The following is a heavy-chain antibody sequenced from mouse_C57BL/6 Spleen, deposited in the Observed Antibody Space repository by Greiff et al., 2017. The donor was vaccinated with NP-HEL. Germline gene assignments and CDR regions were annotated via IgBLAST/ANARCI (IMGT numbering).Heavy chain of an antibody. J-gene: IGHJ1*03. Sequence: VQLQQPGAELVKPGASVKLSCKASGYTFTSYWMHWVKQRPGQGLEWIGMIHPNSGSTNYNEKFKSKATLTVDKSSSTAYMQLSSLTSEDSAVYYCARSPLYGNYLWYFDVWGTGTTVTVSS. CDR1: GYTFTSYW. CDR3: ARSPLYGNYLWYFDV. D-gene: IGHD2-1*01. V-gene: IGHV1-64*01. CDR2: IHPNSGST.